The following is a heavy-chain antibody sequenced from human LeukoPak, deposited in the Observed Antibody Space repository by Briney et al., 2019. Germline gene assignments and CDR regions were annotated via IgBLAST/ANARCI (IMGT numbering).Heavy chain of an antibody. CDR2: ISGSGGST. D-gene: IGHD1-7*01. CDR1: GFTFSSYA. V-gene: IGHV3-23*01. CDR3: AKDTLYNWNYPLVDA. Sequence: GGSLRLSCAASGFTFSSYAMSWVRQAPGKGLEWVSAISGSGGSTYYADSVKGRFTISRDNSKNTLYLQMNSLRAEDTAVYYCAKDTLYNWNYPLVDAWGKGTTVTVSS. J-gene: IGHJ6*04.